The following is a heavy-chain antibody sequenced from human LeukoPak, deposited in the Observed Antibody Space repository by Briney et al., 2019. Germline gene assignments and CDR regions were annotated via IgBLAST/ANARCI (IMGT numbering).Heavy chain of an antibody. CDR3: ARQPYCGGDCYFYDY. J-gene: IGHJ4*02. CDR2: IHAADSDT. D-gene: IGHD2-21*02. V-gene: IGHV5-51*01. CDR1: GYSFTNYW. Sequence: GESLKISCRDSGYSFTNYWIGWVRQMPGKGLEWMGIIHAADSDTKYSPSFQGQVTISVDKSISTAYLQWSSLQASDTAMYYCARQPYCGGDCYFYDYWGQGTLVTVSS.